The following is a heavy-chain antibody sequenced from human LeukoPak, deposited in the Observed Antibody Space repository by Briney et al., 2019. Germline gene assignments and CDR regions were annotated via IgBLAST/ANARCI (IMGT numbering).Heavy chain of an antibody. Sequence: SVKVSCKASGGTFSSYAISWVRQAPGQGLEWMGGIIPIFGTANYAQKFQGRVTITADESTSTAYMELSSLRSEDTAVYYCATLDYYDSSGYRPTPMDVWGQGTTVTVSS. J-gene: IGHJ6*02. CDR1: GGTFSSYA. CDR3: ATLDYYDSSGYRPTPMDV. D-gene: IGHD3-22*01. CDR2: IIPIFGTA. V-gene: IGHV1-69*13.